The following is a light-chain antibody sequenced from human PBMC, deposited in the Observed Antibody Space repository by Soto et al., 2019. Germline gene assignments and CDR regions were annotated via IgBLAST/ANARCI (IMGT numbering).Light chain of an antibody. Sequence: EIVLTQSPGTLSLSPGERATLSCRASQSVSSSYLAWYQQKPGQAPRLLIYGASSRATGNRDRFSGSGSGTDFTLTISRLEPEDFAVCYCQQYGSSPLFTFGPGTKVDIK. V-gene: IGKV3-20*01. CDR3: QQYGSSPLFT. CDR1: QSVSSSY. CDR2: GAS. J-gene: IGKJ3*01.